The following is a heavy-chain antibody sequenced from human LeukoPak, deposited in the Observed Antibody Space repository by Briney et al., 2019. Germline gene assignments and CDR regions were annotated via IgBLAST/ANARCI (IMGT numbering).Heavy chain of an antibody. CDR1: GYTFTGYY. D-gene: IGHD6-19*01. Sequence: ASVKVSCTASGYTFTGYYMHWVRQAPGQGLEWMGWINPNSGGTNYAQKFQGRVTMTRDTSISTAYMELSRLRSDDTAVCYCATPSYSSGWKYAFDIWGQGTMVTVSS. V-gene: IGHV1-2*02. CDR3: ATPSYSSGWKYAFDI. CDR2: INPNSGGT. J-gene: IGHJ3*02.